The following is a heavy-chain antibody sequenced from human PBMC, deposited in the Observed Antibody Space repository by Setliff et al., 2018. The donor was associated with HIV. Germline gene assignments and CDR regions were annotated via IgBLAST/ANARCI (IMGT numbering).Heavy chain of an antibody. Sequence: GASVKVSCKASGYTFTSYGISWVRQAPGQGLEWMGWISAYNGNTNYAQKLQGRVTMTRDTSTSTAYMELRSLRSDDTAVYCCARVWEWNYDLGYWGQGMLVTVS. CDR2: ISAYNGNT. V-gene: IGHV1-18*01. J-gene: IGHJ4*02. D-gene: IGHD1-7*01. CDR3: ARVWEWNYDLGY. CDR1: GYTFTSYG.